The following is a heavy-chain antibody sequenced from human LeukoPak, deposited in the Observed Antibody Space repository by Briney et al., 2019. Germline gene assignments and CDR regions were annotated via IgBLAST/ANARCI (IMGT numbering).Heavy chain of an antibody. D-gene: IGHD1-20*01. Sequence: SVKGFCTTFGGTFSSYAFSWVGQAPGQGLEWMGGIIPIFGTANYAQKFQGRVTITADESTSTAYMELSSLRSEDTAVYYCARRKPQYDWNYFDYWGQGTLVTVSS. CDR2: IIPIFGTA. J-gene: IGHJ4*02. V-gene: IGHV1-69*01. CDR1: GGTFSSYA. CDR3: ARRKPQYDWNYFDY.